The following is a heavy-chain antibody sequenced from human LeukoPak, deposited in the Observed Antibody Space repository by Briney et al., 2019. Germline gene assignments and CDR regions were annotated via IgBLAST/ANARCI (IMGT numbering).Heavy chain of an antibody. V-gene: IGHV1-2*02. CDR3: ARGASGQQLVSGDY. Sequence: ASVKVSCKASGYTFTGYYMHWVRQAPGQGLEWMGWINPNIGVTNYAQRFQGRVTMTRVTSISSAYMELTSLTSDDTAMYYCARGASGQQLVSGDYWGQGTLVTVSS. J-gene: IGHJ4*02. D-gene: IGHD6-13*01. CDR2: INPNIGVT. CDR1: GYTFTGYY.